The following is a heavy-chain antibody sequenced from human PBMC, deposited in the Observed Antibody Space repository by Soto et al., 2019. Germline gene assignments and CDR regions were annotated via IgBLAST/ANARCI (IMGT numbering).Heavy chain of an antibody. CDR2: TYYRSKWYN. J-gene: IGHJ6*02. V-gene: IGHV6-1*01. Sequence: SQTLSLTCAISGDSVSSNSAAWTWIRQSPSRGLEWLGRTYYRSKWYNDYAVSVKSRITINPDTSKNQFSLQLNSVTPEDTAVYYCARDRKHSSSWYNAGMDVWGQGTTVTVSS. D-gene: IGHD6-13*01. CDR1: GDSVSSNSAA. CDR3: ARDRKHSSSWYNAGMDV.